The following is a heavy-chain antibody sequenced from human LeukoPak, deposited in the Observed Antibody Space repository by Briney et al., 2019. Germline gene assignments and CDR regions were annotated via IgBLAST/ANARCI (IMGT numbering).Heavy chain of an antibody. V-gene: IGHV4-61*02. Sequence: SETLSLTCTVSGGSISSGSYYWSWIRQPAGKGLEWIGRIYTSGSTNYNPSLKSRVTISVDTSKNQFSLKLSSVTAADTAVYYCARYPPGGVTTYYFDYWGQGTLVTVSS. J-gene: IGHJ4*02. CDR2: IYTSGST. CDR1: GGSISSGSYY. CDR3: ARYPPGGVTTYYFDY. D-gene: IGHD4-17*01.